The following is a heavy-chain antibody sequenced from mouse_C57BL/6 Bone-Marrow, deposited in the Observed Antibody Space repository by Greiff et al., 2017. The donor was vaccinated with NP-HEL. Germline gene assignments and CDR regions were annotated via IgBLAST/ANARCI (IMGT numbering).Heavy chain of an antibody. CDR2: ISSGSSTI. Sequence: EVQGVESGGGLVKPGGSLKLSCAASGFTFSDYGMHWVRQAPEKGLEWVAYISSGSSTIYYADTVKGRFTISRDNAKNTLFLQMTSLRSEDTAMYYWARKGLLRYPFYAMDYWGQGTSVTVSS. V-gene: IGHV5-17*01. J-gene: IGHJ4*01. D-gene: IGHD1-1*01. CDR3: ARKGLLRYPFYAMDY. CDR1: GFTFSDYG.